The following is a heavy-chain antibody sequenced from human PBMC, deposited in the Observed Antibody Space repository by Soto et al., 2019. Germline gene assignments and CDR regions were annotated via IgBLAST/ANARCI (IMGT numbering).Heavy chain of an antibody. Sequence: PGGSLRLSCAASGFTFSSYAMSWVRQAPGKGLEWVSGISSSGGSTYYADSVKGRFTISRDNSKNTLYLQMNSLRAEDTAVYYCVKDTEIVVVPGGMAFAFDIWGQGTMVTVSS. CDR3: VKDTEIVVVPGGMAFAFDI. D-gene: IGHD2-2*01. CDR1: GFTFSSYA. J-gene: IGHJ3*02. CDR2: ISSSGGST. V-gene: IGHV3-23*01.